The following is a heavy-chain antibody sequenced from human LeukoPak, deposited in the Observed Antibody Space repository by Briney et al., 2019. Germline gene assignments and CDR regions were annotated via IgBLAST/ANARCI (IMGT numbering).Heavy chain of an antibody. J-gene: IGHJ4*02. D-gene: IGHD2-2*01. V-gene: IGHV1-69*13. Sequence: SVKVSCKASGGTSSSYAISWVRQAPGQGLEWMGGIIPIFGTANYAQKFQGRVTITADESTSTAYMELSSLRSEDTAVYYCARDMGAVPAALGYWGQGTLVTVSS. CDR3: ARDMGAVPAALGY. CDR1: GGTSSSYA. CDR2: IIPIFGTA.